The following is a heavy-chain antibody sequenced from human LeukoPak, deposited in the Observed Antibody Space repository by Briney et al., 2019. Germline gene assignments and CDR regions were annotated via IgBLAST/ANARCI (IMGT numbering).Heavy chain of an antibody. CDR3: ARDFGPDVGYYYYYYMDV. CDR1: GASISSGSNY. V-gene: IGHV4-39*07. D-gene: IGHD3-3*01. J-gene: IGHJ6*03. Sequence: SETLSLTCSVSGASISSGSNYWGWIRQPPGKTLEWIGSIYSSGSTYYNPSLKSRVIIIIDTPKNHFSLTLSSVTAADTAVYYCARDFGPDVGYYYYYYMDVWGKGTTVTISS. CDR2: IYSSGST.